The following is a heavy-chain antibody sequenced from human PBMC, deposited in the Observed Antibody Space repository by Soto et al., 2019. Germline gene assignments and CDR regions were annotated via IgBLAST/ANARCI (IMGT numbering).Heavy chain of an antibody. D-gene: IGHD6-13*01. Sequence: SVKVSCKASGGTFSSYAISWVRQAPGQGLEWMGGIIPIFGTANYAQKFQGRVTITADESTSTAYMELSSLRSEDTAVYYCARSRAAGTGPSYYYYGMDVWAQGTTVTVS. J-gene: IGHJ6*02. CDR3: ARSRAAGTGPSYYYYGMDV. CDR1: GGTFSSYA. CDR2: IIPIFGTA. V-gene: IGHV1-69*13.